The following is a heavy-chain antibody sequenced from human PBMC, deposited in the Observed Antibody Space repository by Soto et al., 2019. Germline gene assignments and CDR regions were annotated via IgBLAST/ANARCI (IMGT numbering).Heavy chain of an antibody. CDR3: VRDHHRYSGYDYVDY. Sequence: GGSLRLSCAASGFTFSDYYMSWIRQAPGKGLEWVSYISSSSSYTNYADSVKGRFTISRDNAKNSLYLQMNSLRAEDTALYYFVRDHHRYSGYDYVDYWGQGTLVTVSS. J-gene: IGHJ4*02. D-gene: IGHD5-12*01. CDR1: GFTFSDYY. V-gene: IGHV3-11*05. CDR2: ISSSSSYT.